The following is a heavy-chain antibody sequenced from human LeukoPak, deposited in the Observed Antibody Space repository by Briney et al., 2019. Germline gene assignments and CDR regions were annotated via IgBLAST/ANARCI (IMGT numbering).Heavy chain of an antibody. CDR2: ISTDGSST. D-gene: IGHD6-13*01. CDR1: GFTFSSYW. V-gene: IGHV3-74*01. J-gene: IGHJ4*02. CDR3: ARSSSPVY. Sequence: GGSLRLSCAASGFTFSSYWMHWVRQAQEKGLVWVSRISTDGSSTNYADSVKGRFTISRDNAKNMVYLQMNSLRAEDTAVYYCARSSSPVYWGQGTLVTVSS.